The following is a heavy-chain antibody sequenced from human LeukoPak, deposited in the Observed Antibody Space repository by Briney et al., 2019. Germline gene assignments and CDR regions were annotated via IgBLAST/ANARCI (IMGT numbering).Heavy chain of an antibody. V-gene: IGHV4-34*01. D-gene: IGHD1-26*01. CDR1: GGSLSPYY. CDR3: ARHPADTTSGSYLAIDY. Sequence: SETLSLTCSVYGGSLSPYYWNWIRQPPGKGLEWIGEINHRGSTTYNPSLKSRVTISVDTSKNQFSLKLNPVTAADTAVYYCARHPADTTSGSYLAIDYWGQGTLVTVSS. CDR2: INHRGST. J-gene: IGHJ4*02.